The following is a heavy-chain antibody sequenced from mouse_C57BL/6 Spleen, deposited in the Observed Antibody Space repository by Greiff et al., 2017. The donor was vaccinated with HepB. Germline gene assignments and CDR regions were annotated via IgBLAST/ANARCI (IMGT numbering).Heavy chain of an antibody. J-gene: IGHJ2*01. V-gene: IGHV1-22*01. CDR3: ARNYDYDGFDY. CDR2: INPNNGGT. CDR1: GYTFTDYN. Sequence: EVKLMESGPELVKPGASVKMSCKASGYTFTDYNMHWVKQSHGKSLEWIGYINPNNGGTSYNQKFKGKATLTVNKSSSTAYMELRSLTSEDSAVYYCARNYDYDGFDYWGQGTTLTVSS. D-gene: IGHD2-4*01.